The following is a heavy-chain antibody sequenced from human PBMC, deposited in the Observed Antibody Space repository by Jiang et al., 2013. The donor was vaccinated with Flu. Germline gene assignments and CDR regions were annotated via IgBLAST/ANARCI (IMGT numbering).Heavy chain of an antibody. CDR1: GYIFTGYS. J-gene: IGHJ4*02. CDR3: ARKQGSGYYDY. Sequence: QSGSELKKPGASVKISCKASGYIFTGYSMNWVRQAPGQGLEWMGWIHTNTGKPTYAQGLTGRFVFSLDTSVSTSYLQISDLKTEDTAVYFCARKQGSGYYDYWGQGTLLTVSS. V-gene: IGHV7-4-1*02. CDR2: IHTNTGKP. D-gene: IGHD6-19*01.